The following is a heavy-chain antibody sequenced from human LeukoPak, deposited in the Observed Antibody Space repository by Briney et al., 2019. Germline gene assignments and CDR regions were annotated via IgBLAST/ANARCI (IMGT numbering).Heavy chain of an antibody. CDR3: ARGLWDYYDSSGYYSSFDY. J-gene: IGHJ4*02. Sequence: GGSLRLSCAASGFTFSSYSMNWVRQAPGKGLEWVSSISSSSTYIYYADSVKGRFTISRDNAKNSLYLQMNSLRAEDTAVYYCARGLWDYYDSSGYYSSFDYWGQGTLVTVSS. D-gene: IGHD3-22*01. V-gene: IGHV3-21*01. CDR1: GFTFSSYS. CDR2: ISSSSTYI.